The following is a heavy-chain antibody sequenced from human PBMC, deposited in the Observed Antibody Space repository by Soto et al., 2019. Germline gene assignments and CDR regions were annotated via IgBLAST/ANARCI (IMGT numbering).Heavy chain of an antibody. CDR2: IYSSGNT. J-gene: IGHJ5*02. V-gene: IGHV4-30-4*01. D-gene: IGHD7-27*01. CDR1: GASVSSGDYY. Sequence: QLQLQVSGPGLVEPSQTLSLTCTVSGASVSSGDYYWTWIRQPPGKDLEWIGYIYSSGNTNYNPSLRSRVTMSKDTSKNQFSLNLSSVTAADTAVYYCARRVTGGGERFDPWGQGILVTVSS. CDR3: ARRVTGGGERFDP.